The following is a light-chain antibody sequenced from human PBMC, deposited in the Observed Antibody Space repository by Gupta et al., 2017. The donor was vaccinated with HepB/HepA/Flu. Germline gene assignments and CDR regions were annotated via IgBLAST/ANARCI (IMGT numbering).Light chain of an antibody. CDR1: QSVRSDY. J-gene: IGKJ5*01. V-gene: IGKV3-20*01. CDR3: QQYGNSPIT. CDR2: AAS. Sequence: EIVLTQSPGTLSLSPGERATLSCRASQSVRSDYLAWYQQKPGQAPRLVIYAASRRPTGIPDRFSGSGSFTDFALTISRLEPEDFAVYYCQQYGNSPITFGQGTRLEIK.